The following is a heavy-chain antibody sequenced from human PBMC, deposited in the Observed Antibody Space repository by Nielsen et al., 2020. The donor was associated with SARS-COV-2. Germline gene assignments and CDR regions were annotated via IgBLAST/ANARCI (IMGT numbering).Heavy chain of an antibody. J-gene: IGHJ4*02. Sequence: GESLKISCAASGFTFSSYAMHWVRQAPGKGLEWVAVISYDGSNKYYADSVKGRFTISRDNSKNTLYLQMNSLRAEDTAVYYCAKRATVTKALDYWGQGTLVTVSS. CDR1: GFTFSSYA. D-gene: IGHD4-17*01. V-gene: IGHV3-30-3*02. CDR2: ISYDGSNK. CDR3: AKRATVTKALDY.